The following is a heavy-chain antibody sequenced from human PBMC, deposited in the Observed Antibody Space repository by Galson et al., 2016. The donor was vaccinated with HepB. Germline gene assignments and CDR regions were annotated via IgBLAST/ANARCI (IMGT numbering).Heavy chain of an antibody. Sequence: SLRLSCAASGFTFSSYGMHWVRQAPGKGLEWVAVISYDGSDKYYADSVKGRFTISRDNSKNTLYLQMNSLRPEDTAVYYCAKDRRYYDSSGYFWEGYYYDGMDDWGQGTTVTVSS. CDR1: GFTFSSYG. V-gene: IGHV3-30*18. CDR2: ISYDGSDK. J-gene: IGHJ6*02. D-gene: IGHD3-22*01. CDR3: AKDRRYYDSSGYFWEGYYYDGMDD.